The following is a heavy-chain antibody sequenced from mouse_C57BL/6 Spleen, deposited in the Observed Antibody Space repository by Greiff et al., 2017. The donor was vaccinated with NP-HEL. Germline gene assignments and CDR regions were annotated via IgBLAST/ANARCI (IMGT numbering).Heavy chain of an antibody. J-gene: IGHJ3*01. CDR3: ARKVYYYGSSSWFAY. V-gene: IGHV1-18*01. D-gene: IGHD1-1*01. CDR1: GYTFTDYN. Sequence: EVQLQQSGPELVKPGASVKIPCKASGYTFTDYNMDWVNQSHGKSLEWIGDINPNNGGTIYNQKFKGKATLTVDKSSSTAYMELRSLTSEDTAVYYCARKVYYYGSSSWFAYWGQGTLVTVSA. CDR2: INPNNGGT.